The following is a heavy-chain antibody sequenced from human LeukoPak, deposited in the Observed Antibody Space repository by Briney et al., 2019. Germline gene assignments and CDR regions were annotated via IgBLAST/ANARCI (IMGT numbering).Heavy chain of an antibody. V-gene: IGHV3-23*01. CDR3: AKVPIPGNSLSREGTYYYYYMDV. J-gene: IGHJ6*03. CDR1: GFTFSSYP. D-gene: IGHD4-23*01. CDR2: ISGSGGST. Sequence: HPGGSLRLSCAASGFTFSSYPMSWVRQAPGKGLEWVSAISGSGGSTYYAYSVKGRFTISRDNSKNTLYLQMNSLRAEDTAVYYCAKVPIPGNSLSREGTYYYYYMDVWGKGTTVTVSS.